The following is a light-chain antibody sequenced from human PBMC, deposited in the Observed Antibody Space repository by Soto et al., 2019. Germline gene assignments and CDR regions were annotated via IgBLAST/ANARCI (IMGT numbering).Light chain of an antibody. Sequence: EKVMTQSPAALSVSPGERATLSCRASQSVKSNLAWYQQKAGQAPRLLLYGASTRATGIPARFSGSASGTEFTLTISSLQSEDSAVYYCQQYYDWPLTFGGGTKVEIK. V-gene: IGKV3-15*01. CDR3: QQYYDWPLT. CDR1: QSVKSN. CDR2: GAS. J-gene: IGKJ4*01.